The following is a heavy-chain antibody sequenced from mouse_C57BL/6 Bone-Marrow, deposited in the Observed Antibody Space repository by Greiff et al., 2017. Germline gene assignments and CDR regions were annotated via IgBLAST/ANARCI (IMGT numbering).Heavy chain of an antibody. CDR3: AREGDSNYEAWFAY. J-gene: IGHJ3*01. CDR2: IYPGSGST. D-gene: IGHD2-5*01. CDR1: GYTFTSYW. V-gene: IGHV1-55*01. Sequence: VQLQQPGAELVKPGASVKMSCKASGYTFTSYWITWVKQRPGQGLEWIGDIYPGSGSTSYNEKFKGKATLTVDTSSSTAYMQLSSLTSEDSAVYYCAREGDSNYEAWFAYWGQGTLVTVSA.